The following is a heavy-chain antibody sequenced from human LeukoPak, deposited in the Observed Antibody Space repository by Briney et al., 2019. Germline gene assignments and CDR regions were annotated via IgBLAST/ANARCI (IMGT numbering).Heavy chain of an antibody. CDR3: ARRYFMGPFDY. CDR1: GYTFTSYY. Sequence: GASVKVSCKASGYTFTSYYMHWVRQAPGQGLEWMGIINPSGGSTSYAQKFQGRVTMTRDTSISTAYMELSRLRSDDTAVYYCARRYFMGPFDYWGQGTLVTVSS. J-gene: IGHJ4*02. CDR2: INPSGGST. V-gene: IGHV1-46*01. D-gene: IGHD1-14*01.